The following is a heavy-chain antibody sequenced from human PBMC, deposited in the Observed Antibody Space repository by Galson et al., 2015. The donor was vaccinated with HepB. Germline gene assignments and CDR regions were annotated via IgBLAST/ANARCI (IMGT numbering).Heavy chain of an antibody. CDR2: IIPIFGTA. Sequence: SVKVSCKASGCTFSSYAISWVRQAPGQGLEWMGGIIPIFGTANYAQKFQGRVTITADESTSTAYMELSSLRSEDTAVYYCARALYGTTVVTSNWFDPWGQVTLVTVSS. V-gene: IGHV1-69*13. CDR1: GCTFSSYA. D-gene: IGHD4-23*01. J-gene: IGHJ5*02. CDR3: ARALYGTTVVTSNWFDP.